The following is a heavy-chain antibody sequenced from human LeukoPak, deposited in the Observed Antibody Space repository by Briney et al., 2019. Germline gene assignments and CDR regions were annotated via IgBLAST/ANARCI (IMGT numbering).Heavy chain of an antibody. CDR1: GGSISSSRYY. J-gene: IGHJ4*02. CDR3: ASRSDFTGEPY. CDR2: IDKSGST. D-gene: IGHD1-14*01. V-gene: IGHV4-39*01. Sequence: PSETLSLTCTVSGGSISSSRYYWGWIRQPPGKGLEWIGRIDKSGSTSYNPSLRSRVTISVDTSKNQFSLNLISVTAADPAVYYCASRSDFTGEPYWGQGTLVTVSS.